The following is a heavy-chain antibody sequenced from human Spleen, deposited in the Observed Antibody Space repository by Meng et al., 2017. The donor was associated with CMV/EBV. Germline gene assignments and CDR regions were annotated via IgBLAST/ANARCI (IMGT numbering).Heavy chain of an antibody. CDR2: IYYSGST. CDR3: ARGQVDTMVRGVIRYYYGMDV. D-gene: IGHD3-10*01. CDR1: GGSISSSSYY. V-gene: IGHV4-39*01. Sequence: GSLRLSCTVSGGSISSSSYYWGWIRQPPGKGLEWIGNIYYSGSTYYNPSLKSRVTISVDPSKNQFSLKLSSVTAADTAVYYCARGQVDTMVRGVIRYYYGMDVWGQGTTVTVSS. J-gene: IGHJ6*02.